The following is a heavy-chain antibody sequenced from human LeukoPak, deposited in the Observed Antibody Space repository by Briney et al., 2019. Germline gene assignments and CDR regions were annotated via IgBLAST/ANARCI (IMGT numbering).Heavy chain of an antibody. CDR2: ISGNGGST. J-gene: IGHJ4*02. D-gene: IGHD3-3*01. V-gene: IGHV3-23*01. Sequence: GGPLSLSCVASGFTFSSSAMSWVRLAPGKGLEWVSTISGNGGSTYYADSVKGRFTISRDNSKNTLYLQMNRLRAEDTAVYYCAKTFGVVLRLDYWGQGTRVTVSS. CDR1: GFTFSSSA. CDR3: AKTFGVVLRLDY.